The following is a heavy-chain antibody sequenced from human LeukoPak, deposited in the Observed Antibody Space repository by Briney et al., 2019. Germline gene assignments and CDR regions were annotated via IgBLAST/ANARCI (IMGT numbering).Heavy chain of an antibody. CDR3: ATDRIVGASAFDV. Sequence: GGSLRLSCAASGFSFSNTWMNWFRQAPGKGLEYIGRVKSRSNGGGATEYAAPASGRFFISRDDSAIPLYLQLNSLEPDDAVVYYCATDRIVGASAFDVWGEGTMVSVS. J-gene: IGHJ3*01. CDR2: VKSRSNGGGAT. CDR1: GFSFSNTW. V-gene: IGHV3-15*01. D-gene: IGHD1-26*01.